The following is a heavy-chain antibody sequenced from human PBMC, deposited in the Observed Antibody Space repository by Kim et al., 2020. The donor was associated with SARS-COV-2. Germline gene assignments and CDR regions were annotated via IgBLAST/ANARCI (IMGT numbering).Heavy chain of an antibody. CDR3: ARLSGPMIVVVSRTDYFDY. CDR2: IYPGDSDT. CDR1: GYSFTSYW. V-gene: IGHV5-51*01. Sequence: GESLKISCKGSGYSFTSYWIGWVRQMPGKGLEWMGIIYPGDSDTRYSPSFQGQVTISADKSISTAYLQWSSLKASDTAMYYCARLSGPMIVVVSRTDYFDYWGQGTLVTVSS. D-gene: IGHD3-22*01. J-gene: IGHJ4*02.